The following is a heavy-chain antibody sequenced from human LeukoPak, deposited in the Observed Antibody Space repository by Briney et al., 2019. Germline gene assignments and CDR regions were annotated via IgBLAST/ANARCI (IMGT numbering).Heavy chain of an antibody. V-gene: IGHV3-21*01. Sequence: GGSLRLSCAASGFTFSSYSMNWVRQAPGKGLEWVSSISSSSSYIYYADSVKGRFTVSRDNAKNSLYLQMNSLRAEDTAVYYCARDNDVADFDYWGQGTLVTVSS. J-gene: IGHJ4*02. D-gene: IGHD2-8*01. CDR1: GFTFSSYS. CDR3: ARDNDVADFDY. CDR2: ISSSSSYI.